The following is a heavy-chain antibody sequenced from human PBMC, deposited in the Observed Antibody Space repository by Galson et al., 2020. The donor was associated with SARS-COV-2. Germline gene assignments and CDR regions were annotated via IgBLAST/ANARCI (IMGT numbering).Heavy chain of an antibody. CDR3: ARGGSRPIMAFDYYYFYMDV. Sequence: SETLSLTCAVYGGSFSDYSWTWVRQPPGKGLEWIGEISHSGGTNYSPSLKSRVFMSVDTSKNQFSLKLSSVTAADTAVYYCARGGSRPIMAFDYYYFYMDVWGKGTTVTVSS. D-gene: IGHD3-10*01. CDR1: GGSFSDYS. V-gene: IGHV4-34*01. J-gene: IGHJ6*03. CDR2: ISHSGGT.